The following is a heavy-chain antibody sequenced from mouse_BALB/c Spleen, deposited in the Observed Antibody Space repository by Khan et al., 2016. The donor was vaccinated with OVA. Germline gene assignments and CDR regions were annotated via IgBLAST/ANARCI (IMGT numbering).Heavy chain of an antibody. Sequence: VQLQQSGTVLARPGASVKMSCKASGYMFTSYWVHWVKQRPGQGLEWIGGLYPGNTDTDYNKKFKDKAKLTAVTSASTAYMELSSLTNEDSAVYYCTRAGYGAFAYWGQGTLVTVSA. CDR1: GYMFTSYW. CDR3: TRAGYGAFAY. D-gene: IGHD1-1*01. CDR2: LYPGNTDT. V-gene: IGHV1-5*01. J-gene: IGHJ3*01.